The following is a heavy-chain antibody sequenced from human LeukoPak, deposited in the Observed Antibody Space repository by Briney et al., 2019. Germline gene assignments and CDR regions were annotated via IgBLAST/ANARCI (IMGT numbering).Heavy chain of an antibody. CDR3: AREKGRGVISPYYDY. D-gene: IGHD3-10*01. CDR1: GPTVRNNF. V-gene: IGHV3-53*01. CDR2: IYSDGST. Sequence: GGSLRLSCAASGPTVRNNFMSWVRQAPGKGLEWVSVIYSDGSTYYEDSVKGRFTISRDTSKNTLSLQMNSLRVEDTAVYYCAREKGRGVISPYYDYWGQGTRVTVSS. J-gene: IGHJ4*02.